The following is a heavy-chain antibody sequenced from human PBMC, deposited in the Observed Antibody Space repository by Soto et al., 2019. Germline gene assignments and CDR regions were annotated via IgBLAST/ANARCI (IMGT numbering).Heavy chain of an antibody. CDR1: GGSISSSSYY. Sequence: QLQLQESGPGLVKPSETLSLTCTVSGGSISSSSYYWGWIRQPPGKGLEWIGSIYYSGSTYYNPSLKSRVTMSVATAKNQFSRKLSSVTAADTAVYYCARGSFYYDSSSYFVDAFDIWGQGTMVTVSS. CDR2: IYYSGST. CDR3: ARGSFYYDSSSYFVDAFDI. J-gene: IGHJ3*02. D-gene: IGHD3-22*01. V-gene: IGHV4-39*01.